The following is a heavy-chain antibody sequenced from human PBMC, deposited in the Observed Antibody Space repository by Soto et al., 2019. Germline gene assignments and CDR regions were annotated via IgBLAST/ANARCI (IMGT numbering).Heavy chain of an antibody. V-gene: IGHV1-2*02. D-gene: IGHD6-19*01. CDR1: GYTFTAQY. CDR3: AKGDSSWVSWFAP. Sequence: ASVKVSCKASGYTFTAQYLHWVRKAPGEGLEWMGWINPTTGATRYAQKFQGRVTMTRDTSMGTAYLEVRSLRPDDTAVYYCAKGDSSWVSWFAPWGQGTLVTVSS. J-gene: IGHJ5*02. CDR2: INPTTGAT.